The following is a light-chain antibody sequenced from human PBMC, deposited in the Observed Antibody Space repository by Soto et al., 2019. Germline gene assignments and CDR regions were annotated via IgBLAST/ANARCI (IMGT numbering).Light chain of an antibody. V-gene: IGKV3-11*01. CDR3: QQRSNWPIT. J-gene: IGKJ5*01. CDR1: QNINRS. Sequence: EIVMTKSPPTLSLSPGESATPSPRASQNINRSLAWYHQKPGQPPRLLIYDASTRATGIPARFSGSGSGTDFTLTISSLEPEDFAVYYCQQRSNWPITFGQGTRLEIK. CDR2: DAS.